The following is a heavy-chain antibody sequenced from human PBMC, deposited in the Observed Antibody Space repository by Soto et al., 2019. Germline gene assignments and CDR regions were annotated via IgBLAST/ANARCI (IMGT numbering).Heavy chain of an antibody. CDR2: IYYSGST. V-gene: IGHV4-30-4*01. CDR3: ASRHSSPYFDY. D-gene: IGHD6-13*01. Sequence: QVQLQESGPGLVKPSQTLSLTCTVSGGSISSGDYYWSWIRQPPGKGLEWIGSIYYSGSTYYNPSLQSRVTISVDTSKNQFSLQLNSVTAADTAVYYCASRHSSPYFDYWGQGTLVTVSS. J-gene: IGHJ4*02. CDR1: GGSISSGDYY.